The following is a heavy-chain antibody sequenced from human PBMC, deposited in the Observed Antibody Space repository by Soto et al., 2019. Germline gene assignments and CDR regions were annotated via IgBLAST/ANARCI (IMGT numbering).Heavy chain of an antibody. J-gene: IGHJ4*02. CDR2: ICRDGSAT. CDR1: GFTFSYYW. Sequence: EVKLVESGGGLVEPGGSLRLSCAASGFTFSYYWMHWVRQTPEKGLVWVARICRDGSATTYADSVKGRFTISRDNSKNTLYLQMNSLRADDTAVYYCARGNYGGFDYWGQGTLVTVSS. V-gene: IGHV3-74*03. CDR3: ARGNYGGFDY. D-gene: IGHD4-17*01.